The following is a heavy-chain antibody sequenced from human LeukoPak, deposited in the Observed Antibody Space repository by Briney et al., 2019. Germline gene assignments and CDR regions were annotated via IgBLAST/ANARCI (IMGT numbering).Heavy chain of an antibody. V-gene: IGHV1-69*04. Sequence: GASVKVSCKDSGGTFSSNAIRWVRRAPGQVLEWMERIIPIIGITNYAQKFQGRVTITADKSTSTAYMELSSLRSEDTAVYYCARAHDIPPHAFDLWGQGRMVTVSS. J-gene: IGHJ3*01. CDR3: ARAHDIPPHAFDL. D-gene: IGHD2-8*01. CDR2: IIPIIGIT. CDR1: GGTFSSNA.